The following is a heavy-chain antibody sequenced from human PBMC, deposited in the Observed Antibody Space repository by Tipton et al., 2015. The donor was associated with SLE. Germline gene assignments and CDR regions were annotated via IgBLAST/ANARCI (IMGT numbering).Heavy chain of an antibody. J-gene: IGHJ4*02. CDR3: ARGLRITIFGVVNRFDY. CDR2: INHSGST. Sequence: TLSLTCAVYGGSFSGYYWSWIRQPPGKGLEWIGEINHSGSTNYNPSLKSRVTISVDTSKNQFPLKLSSVTAADTAVYYCARGLRITIFGVVNRFDYWGQGTLVTVSS. V-gene: IGHV4-34*01. CDR1: GGSFSGYY. D-gene: IGHD3-3*01.